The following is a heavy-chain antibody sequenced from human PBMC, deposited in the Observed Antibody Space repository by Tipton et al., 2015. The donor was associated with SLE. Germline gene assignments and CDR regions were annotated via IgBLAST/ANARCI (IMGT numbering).Heavy chain of an antibody. CDR2: IYYSGST. J-gene: IGHJ3*02. D-gene: IGHD1-26*01. V-gene: IGHV4-39*07. CDR1: GGSISSSSYY. CDR3: ARDRGGSYNDAVDI. Sequence: LRLSCTVSGGSISSSSYYWGWIRQPPGKGLEWIGSIYYSGSTYYNPSLKSRVTISVDTSKNQFSLKLSSVTAADTAVYYCARDRGGSYNDAVDIWGQGTMVTVSA.